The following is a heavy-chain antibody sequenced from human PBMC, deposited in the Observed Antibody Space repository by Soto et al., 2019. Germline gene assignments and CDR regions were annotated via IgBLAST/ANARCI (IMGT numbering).Heavy chain of an antibody. CDR3: ARETSGQQLGQYYYYGMDV. J-gene: IGHJ6*02. CDR2: INPNSGGT. D-gene: IGHD6-13*01. Sequence: QVQLVQSGAEVKKPGASVKVSCKASGYTFTGYYMHWVRQAPGQGLEWMGWINPNSGGTNYAQKFQGRVTMTRDTSISTAYMELSRLRSDDTAVYYCARETSGQQLGQYYYYGMDVWGQGTTVTVSS. CDR1: GYTFTGYY. V-gene: IGHV1-2*02.